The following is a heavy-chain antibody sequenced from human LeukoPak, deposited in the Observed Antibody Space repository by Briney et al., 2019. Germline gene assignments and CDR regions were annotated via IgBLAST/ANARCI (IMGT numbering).Heavy chain of an antibody. CDR3: ARGYSSNWRDFFDS. V-gene: IGHV1-46*01. CDR1: GYTFSGYN. D-gene: IGHD6-13*01. CDR2: ISPSTGGT. J-gene: IGHJ4*02. Sequence: ASVKVSCKASGYTFSGYNMHWVRQAPGQGLEWMGIISPSTGGTTYAQRFQGSVTMTRDTSTSTVYMELSSLRSEDTALYYCARGYSSNWRDFFDSWGQGTLVTVSS.